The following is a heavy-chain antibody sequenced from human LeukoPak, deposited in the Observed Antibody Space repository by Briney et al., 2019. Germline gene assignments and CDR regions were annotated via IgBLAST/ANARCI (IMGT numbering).Heavy chain of an antibody. D-gene: IGHD4-11*01. CDR3: ARDSGDYSKEYDGFDT. J-gene: IGHJ3*02. CDR2: ISGYNGNT. V-gene: IGHV1-18*01. Sequence: ASVKVSCKASGYTFTTYGISWVRQAPGQGLEWMGWISGYNGNTNYAQKLQGRVTMTTDTSTSTAYMVLRSLRSDDTAVYYCARDSGDYSKEYDGFDTWGQGTMVTVSS. CDR1: GYTFTTYG.